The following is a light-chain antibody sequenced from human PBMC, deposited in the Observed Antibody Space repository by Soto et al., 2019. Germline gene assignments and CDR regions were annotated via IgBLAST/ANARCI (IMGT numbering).Light chain of an antibody. CDR2: KAS. CDR1: QSISSW. CDR3: QQYNSCPYT. J-gene: IGKJ2*01. V-gene: IGKV1-5*03. Sequence: DIQMTQSPSTLSASVGVRVTITCRASQSISSWLAWYQQKPGKAPKLLIYKASSLESGVPSRFSGSGSGTEFTLTISSLQPDDFASYYCQQYNSCPYTVGQGTKLEIK.